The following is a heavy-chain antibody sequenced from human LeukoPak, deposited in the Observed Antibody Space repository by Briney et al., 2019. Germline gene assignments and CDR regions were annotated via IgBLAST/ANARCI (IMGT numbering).Heavy chain of an antibody. CDR3: ARGGVSYDYVWGSYRYLSWFDP. D-gene: IGHD3-16*02. CDR2: INHSGST. V-gene: IGHV4-34*01. CDR1: RGSFSGYY. Sequence: SETLSLTCAVYRGSFSGYYWSWIRQPPGKGLEWIGEINHSGSTNYTPSLKSRVTISVDTSKNQFSLKLSSVTAADTAVYYCARGGVSYDYVWGSYRYLSWFDPWGQGTLVTVSS. J-gene: IGHJ5*02.